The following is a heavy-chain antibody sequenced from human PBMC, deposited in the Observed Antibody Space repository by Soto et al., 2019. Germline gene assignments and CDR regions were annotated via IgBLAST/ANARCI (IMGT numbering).Heavy chain of an antibody. Sequence: QVQLVQSGAEVREPGSSVKVYCKVSGDTFNKYTINWVRQAPGQGLEWMAGIIPIYGTANYALKFHDRIKVTADESTATAYMELNSLTSEDTAIYHCARDGHGYNYWYFDLWGRGTLITVSS. CDR2: IIPIYGTA. V-gene: IGHV1-69*01. D-gene: IGHD5-12*01. CDR3: ARDGHGYNYWYFDL. CDR1: GDTFNKYT. J-gene: IGHJ2*01.